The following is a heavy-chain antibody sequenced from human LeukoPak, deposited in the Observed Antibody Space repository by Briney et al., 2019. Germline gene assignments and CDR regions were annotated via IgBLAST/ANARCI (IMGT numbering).Heavy chain of an antibody. Sequence: GSLRLSCAVSGGSISSSNWWSWVRQPPGKGLEWIGEIYHSGSTNYNPSLKSRVTISVDKSKNQFSLKLSSVTAADTAVYYCAKASVGARFFDPWGQGTLVTVSS. CDR1: GGSISSSNW. J-gene: IGHJ5*02. CDR2: IYHSGST. D-gene: IGHD1-26*01. V-gene: IGHV4-4*02. CDR3: AKASVGARFFDP.